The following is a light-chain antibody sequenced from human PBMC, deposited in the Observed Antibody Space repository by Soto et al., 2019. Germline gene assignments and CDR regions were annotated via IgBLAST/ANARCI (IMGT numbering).Light chain of an antibody. V-gene: IGLV2-11*01. CDR2: DVS. Sequence: QSVLTQPRSVSGSPGQSVTISCTGTSSDVGGYNYVSWYQQHPGKAPKLMIYDVSKWPSGVPDRFSGSKSGNTASLTISGLQAEDEANYYCCSYAGSYTYVFGTGTKVTV. CDR1: SSDVGGYNY. J-gene: IGLJ1*01. CDR3: CSYAGSYTYV.